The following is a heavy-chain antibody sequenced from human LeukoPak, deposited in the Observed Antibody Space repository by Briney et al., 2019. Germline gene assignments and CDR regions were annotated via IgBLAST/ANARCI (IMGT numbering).Heavy chain of an antibody. J-gene: IGHJ4*02. D-gene: IGHD5-18*01. CDR3: TTDLWIQLWHYFDY. CDR2: IKSKTDGGTT. CDR1: GFTFSNAW. Sequence: GGSLRLSCAASGFTFSNAWMSWVRQAPGKGLEWVGRIKSKTDGGTTDYAAPVKGRFTISRDDSKNTLYLQMNSLKTEDTAVYYCTTDLWIQLWHYFDYWGQGTLVTVSS. V-gene: IGHV3-15*01.